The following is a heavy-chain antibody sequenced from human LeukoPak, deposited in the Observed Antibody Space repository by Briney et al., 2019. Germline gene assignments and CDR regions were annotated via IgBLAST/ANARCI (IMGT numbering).Heavy chain of an antibody. CDR1: GGSISSYY. J-gene: IGHJ1*01. Sequence: SETLSLTCTVSGGSISSYYWSWIRQPPGKGLEWIGYIYYSGSTNYNPSLKSRVTISVDTSKNQFSLKLSSVTAADTAVYYCARHEDWAVRGVIITSYFQHWGQGTLVTVSS. CDR2: IYYSGST. CDR3: ARHEDWAVRGVIITSYFQH. D-gene: IGHD3-10*01. V-gene: IGHV4-59*08.